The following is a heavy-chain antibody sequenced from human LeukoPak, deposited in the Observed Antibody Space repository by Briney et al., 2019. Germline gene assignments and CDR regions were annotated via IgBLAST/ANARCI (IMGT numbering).Heavy chain of an antibody. CDR3: AKGLVIRYYYYGMDV. Sequence: PGGSLRLSCAASGFTFDDYAMHWVRQAPGKGLEWVSGISWNSGSIGYADSVKGRFTIPRDNPKNSLYLQMNSLRAEDTALYYCAKGLVIRYYYYGMDVWGQGTTVTVSS. V-gene: IGHV3-9*01. D-gene: IGHD3-9*01. J-gene: IGHJ6*02. CDR1: GFTFDDYA. CDR2: ISWNSGSI.